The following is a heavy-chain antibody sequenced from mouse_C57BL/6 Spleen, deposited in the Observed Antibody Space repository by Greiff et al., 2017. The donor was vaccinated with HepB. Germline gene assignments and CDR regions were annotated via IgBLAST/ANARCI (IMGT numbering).Heavy chain of an antibody. J-gene: IGHJ1*03. CDR3: ARHEAEDYYGSSYGYFDV. Sequence: LVKPGASVKLSCKASGYTFTEYTIHWVKQRSGQGLEWIGWFYPGSGSIKYNEKFKDKATLTADKSSSTVYMELSRLTSEDSAVYFCARHEAEDYYGSSYGYFDVWGTGTTVTVSS. V-gene: IGHV1-62-2*01. CDR1: GYTFTEYT. CDR2: FYPGSGSI. D-gene: IGHD1-1*01.